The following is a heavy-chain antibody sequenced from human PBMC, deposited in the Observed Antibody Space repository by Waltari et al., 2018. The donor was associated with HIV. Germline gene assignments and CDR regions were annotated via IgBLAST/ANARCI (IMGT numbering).Heavy chain of an antibody. CDR3: AREYYDFWSGYYTTGLDV. Sequence: DEQLVEYGGGLVQPGESLRLTCEAPDFTISRFWLTWARQPPGKGLEWVANINQDGSQKYYVDSVKGRFNISRDNSRNSIYLQLDNLTAGDTAVYYCAREYYDFWSGYYTTGLDVWGQGTTVIVS. CDR2: INQDGSQK. J-gene: IGHJ6*02. CDR1: DFTISRFW. D-gene: IGHD3-3*01. V-gene: IGHV3-7*03.